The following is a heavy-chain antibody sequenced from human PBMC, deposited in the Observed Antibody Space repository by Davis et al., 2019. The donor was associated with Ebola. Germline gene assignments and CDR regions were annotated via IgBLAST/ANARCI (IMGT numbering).Heavy chain of an antibody. Sequence: SETLSLTCKVSGGSISSSSHYWGWIRQPPGKGLEWIGDISHSGHTYYNPSLRSRLTISVDTSKNQFSLKLSSVTAADTAVYYCARDSRWLVPGTYYYYGMDVWGQGTTVTVSS. D-gene: IGHD6-19*01. CDR1: GGSISSSSHY. CDR3: ARDSRWLVPGTYYYYGMDV. CDR2: ISHSGHT. J-gene: IGHJ6*02. V-gene: IGHV4-39*07.